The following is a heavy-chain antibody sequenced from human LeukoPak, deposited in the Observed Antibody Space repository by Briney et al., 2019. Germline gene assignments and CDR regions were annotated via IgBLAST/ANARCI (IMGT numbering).Heavy chain of an antibody. CDR1: GFTFSSYA. V-gene: IGHV3-23*01. D-gene: IGHD4-17*01. Sequence: GGSLRLSCAASGFTFSSYAMSWVRQAPGKGLEWVPAISGSGGGTYYADSVKGRFTISRDNSKNTLWLQMNSLRAEDTAVYYCAKDRLSDYGAPTDAFDIWGQGTMVTVSS. J-gene: IGHJ3*02. CDR3: AKDRLSDYGAPTDAFDI. CDR2: ISGSGGGT.